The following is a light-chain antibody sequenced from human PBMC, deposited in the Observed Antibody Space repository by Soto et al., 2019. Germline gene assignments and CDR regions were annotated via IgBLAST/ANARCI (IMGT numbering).Light chain of an antibody. V-gene: IGLV1-44*01. CDR3: AVWDNNLNSPV. CDR1: SSNIGTNN. CDR2: SNS. Sequence: QPVLTQSPSVSGTPGQRVTISCSGSSSNIGTNNVNWYQQLPGTAPKLLIYSNSQRPSGVPDRLSGSKSGTSASLAISGLQSEDEADYYCAVWDNNLNSPVFGGGTQLTVL. J-gene: IGLJ2*01.